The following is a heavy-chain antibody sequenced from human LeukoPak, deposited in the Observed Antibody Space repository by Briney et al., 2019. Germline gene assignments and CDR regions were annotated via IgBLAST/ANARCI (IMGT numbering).Heavy chain of an antibody. Sequence: SETLSLTCTVSGGSISSYYWSWIRQPPGKGLEWIGYIYYSGSTNYNPSLKSRVTISVDTSKNQFSLKLSSVTAADTAVYYCARGRQLSWGYWGQGTLVTVSS. V-gene: IGHV4-59*01. D-gene: IGHD5-18*01. CDR2: IYYSGST. CDR3: ARGRQLSWGY. J-gene: IGHJ4*02. CDR1: GGSISSYY.